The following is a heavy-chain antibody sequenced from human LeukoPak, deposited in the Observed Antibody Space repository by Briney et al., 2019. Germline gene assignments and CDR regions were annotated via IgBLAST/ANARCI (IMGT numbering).Heavy chain of an antibody. CDR1: GYTFTSYY. CDR2: INPSGGST. J-gene: IGHJ4*02. CDR3: ARDYGGIAVAETFDY. D-gene: IGHD6-19*01. V-gene: IGHV1-46*01. Sequence: GASVKVSCKASGYTFTSYYMHWVRQAPGQGLEWMGIINPSGGSTSYAQKFQGRVTMTRDMSTSTVYMELSSLRSEDTAVYYCARDYGGIAVAETFDYWGQGTLVTVSS.